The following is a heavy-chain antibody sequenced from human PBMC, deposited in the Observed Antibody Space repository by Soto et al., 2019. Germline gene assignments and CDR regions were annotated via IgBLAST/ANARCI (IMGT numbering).Heavy chain of an antibody. CDR2: ISYDGSNK. J-gene: IGHJ6*02. Sequence: GGSLRLSCAASGFTFSSYAMHWVRQAPGKGLEWVADISYDGSNKYYADSVKGRFTIARDNSKNTLYLQMNSLRAEETAVYYCARSPLYSSSWADYYGMDVWGQGTTVTVSS. CDR3: ARSPLYSSSWADYYGMDV. V-gene: IGHV3-30-3*01. D-gene: IGHD6-13*01. CDR1: GFTFSSYA.